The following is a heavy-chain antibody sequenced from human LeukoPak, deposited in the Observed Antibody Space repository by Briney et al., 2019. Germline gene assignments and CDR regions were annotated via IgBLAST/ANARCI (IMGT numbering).Heavy chain of an antibody. V-gene: IGHV3-30*04. CDR3: STEPRSLLY. D-gene: IGHD4-17*01. J-gene: IGHJ4*01. CDR2: VSCDGSYK. Sequence: PGGSLRLSCAAAGFTFSKFAMHWVRQAPGKGLEWVAVVSCDGSYKYYADSVKGRFTISRDNAKNSLYLQLNSLRPEDTALYYCSTEPRSLLYWGHGTLVTVSS. CDR1: GFTFSKFA.